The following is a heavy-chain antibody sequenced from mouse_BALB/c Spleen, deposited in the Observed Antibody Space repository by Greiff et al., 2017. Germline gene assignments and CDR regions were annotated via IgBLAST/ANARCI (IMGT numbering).Heavy chain of an antibody. V-gene: IGHV3-6*02. J-gene: IGHJ4*01. CDR1: GYSITSGYY. D-gene: IGHD2-14*01. CDR2: ISYDGSN. Sequence: EVKLQESGPGLVKPSQSLSLTCSVTGYSITSGYYWNWIRQFPGNKLEWMGYISYDGSNNYNPSLKNRISITRDTSKNQFFLKLNSVTTEDTATYYCAKHYRYDAMDYWGQGTSVTVSS. CDR3: AKHYRYDAMDY.